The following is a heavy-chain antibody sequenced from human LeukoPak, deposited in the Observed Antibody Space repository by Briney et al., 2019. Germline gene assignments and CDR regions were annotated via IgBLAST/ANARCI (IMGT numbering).Heavy chain of an antibody. CDR1: GGTFSSYA. Sequence: ASVKVSCKASGGTFSSYAISWVRQAPGHGLEWMGWINPNNGGTKYAQKFQGRVTMTRDMSMNTAYMELSSLTSDDTAVYYCARRLGGSSEGYEFWGQGPLVTVSS. D-gene: IGHD1-26*01. CDR3: ARRLGGSSEGYEF. J-gene: IGHJ4*02. CDR2: INPNNGGT. V-gene: IGHV1-2*02.